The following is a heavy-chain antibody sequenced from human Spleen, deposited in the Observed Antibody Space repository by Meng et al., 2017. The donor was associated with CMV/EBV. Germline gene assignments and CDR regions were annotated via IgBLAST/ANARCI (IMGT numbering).Heavy chain of an antibody. D-gene: IGHD3-3*01. CDR2: IKQDGSEK. CDR1: GFTFSSYW. J-gene: IGHJ4*02. Sequence: GESLKISCAASGFTFSSYWMSWVRQAPGKGLEWVANIKQDGSEKYYVDSVKGRFTISRDNAKNSLYLQMNSLRAEDTAVYYCARAGKVTIFGVVSPRDYFDYWGQGTLVTVSS. CDR3: ARAGKVTIFGVVSPRDYFDY. V-gene: IGHV3-7*01.